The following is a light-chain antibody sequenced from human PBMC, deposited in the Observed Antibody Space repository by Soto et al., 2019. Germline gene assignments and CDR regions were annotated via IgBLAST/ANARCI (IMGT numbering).Light chain of an antibody. J-gene: IGKJ1*01. CDR1: QSVSSN. V-gene: IGKV3-15*01. CDR2: GVS. CDR3: QQYNNWPPCT. Sequence: EIVMTQSPATLSVSPGERATLSCRASQSVSSNLAWYQQKPGQAPRLLIYGVSTRATGIPATISGSRSGTEFTLTISSLQSENIAVYYCQQYNNWPPCTFAQGTNQQIK.